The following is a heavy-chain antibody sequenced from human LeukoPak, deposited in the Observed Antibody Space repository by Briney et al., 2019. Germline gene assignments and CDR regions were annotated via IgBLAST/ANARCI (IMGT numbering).Heavy chain of an antibody. Sequence: SETLSLACTVSGGSISSYYWSWIRQPPGKGLEWIGYIYYSGSTNYNPSLKSRVTMSVDTSKNQFSLKLSSVTAADTAVYYCAREGIVVVGTDWFDPWGQGTLVTVSS. CDR3: AREGIVVVGTDWFDP. CDR1: GGSISSYY. J-gene: IGHJ5*02. CDR2: IYYSGST. V-gene: IGHV4-59*01. D-gene: IGHD6-13*01.